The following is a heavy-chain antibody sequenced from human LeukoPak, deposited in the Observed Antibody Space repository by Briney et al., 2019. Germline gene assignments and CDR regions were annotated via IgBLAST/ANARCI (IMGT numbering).Heavy chain of an antibody. CDR3: ATDSPYYYDSSGYFDY. Sequence: SGGSLRLSCAASGFTFSSYAMSWVRQAPGKGLEWVSAISGSGGSTYYADSVKGRFTISRDNSKNTLYLQMNSLRVEDTAVYYCATDSPYYYDSSGYFDYWGQGTLVTVSS. CDR2: ISGSGGST. J-gene: IGHJ4*02. D-gene: IGHD3-22*01. V-gene: IGHV3-23*01. CDR1: GFTFSSYA.